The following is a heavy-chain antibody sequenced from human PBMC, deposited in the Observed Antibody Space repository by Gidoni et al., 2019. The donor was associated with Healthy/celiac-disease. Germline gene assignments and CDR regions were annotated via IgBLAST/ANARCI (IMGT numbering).Heavy chain of an antibody. D-gene: IGHD3-10*01. CDR1: GGSISSSSYY. V-gene: IGHV4-39*01. J-gene: IGHJ3*02. Sequence: QLQLQESGPGLVKPSETLSLTCTVSGGSISSSSYYWGWIRQPPGKGLEWIGSIYYSGSTYYNPSLKSRVTISVDTSKNQFSLKLSSVTAADTAVYYCARQFNEYYYGHGDAFDIWGQGTMVTVSS. CDR3: ARQFNEYYYGHGDAFDI. CDR2: IYYSGST.